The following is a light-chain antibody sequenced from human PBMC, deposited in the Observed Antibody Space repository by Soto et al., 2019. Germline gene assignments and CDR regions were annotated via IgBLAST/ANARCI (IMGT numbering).Light chain of an antibody. CDR2: AAS. V-gene: IGKV1D-16*01. CDR3: QQYSSYPTT. J-gene: IGKJ2*01. CDR1: QGISSW. Sequence: DIQMTQSPSSLSAFVGDRVTISCRASQGISSWLAWYQQKPEKALKSLIYAASTLQSGVPSRFRGSGSGTDFTLTISSLQHEDFATYYCQQYSSYPTTFGQGTKVDIK.